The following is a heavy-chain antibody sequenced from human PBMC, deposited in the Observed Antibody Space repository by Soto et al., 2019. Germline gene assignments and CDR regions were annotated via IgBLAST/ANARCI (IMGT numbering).Heavy chain of an antibody. D-gene: IGHD5-12*01. Sequence: QVHLQQWGAGLLKPSETLSLTCAVYGESFIGYYWTWIRQPPGKGLEWIGEINHRGSANYNPSLKSRVTISVDTSNNQVSLKLSSVTAADTSVYYWARTDRVTTNGFDPWGQGTLVTVSS. CDR3: ARTDRVTTNGFDP. CDR2: INHRGSA. J-gene: IGHJ5*02. V-gene: IGHV4-34*02. CDR1: GESFIGYY.